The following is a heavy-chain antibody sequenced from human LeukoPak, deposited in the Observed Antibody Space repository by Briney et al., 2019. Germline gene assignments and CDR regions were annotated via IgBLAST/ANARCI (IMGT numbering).Heavy chain of an antibody. CDR2: ISSNGDNT. V-gene: IGHV3-64*01. CDR3: AKGMRRHYGSGSYYSSLYYYYGMDV. J-gene: IGHJ6*02. Sequence: GGSLRLSCAASGFTFSSYPMHWVPQAPGKGLEYVSAISSNGDNTYYANSVKGRFTISRDNCKNTLYLQMGSLRAEDMAVYYCAKGMRRHYGSGSYYSSLYYYYGMDVWGQGTTVTVSS. CDR1: GFTFSSYP. D-gene: IGHD3-10*01.